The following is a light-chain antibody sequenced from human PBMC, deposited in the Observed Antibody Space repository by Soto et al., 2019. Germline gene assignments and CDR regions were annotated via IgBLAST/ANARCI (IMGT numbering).Light chain of an antibody. CDR3: YSCDGSLSGVV. CDR2: GNS. CDR1: SSNIGAGYD. J-gene: IGLJ2*01. Sequence: QSVLTQPPSVSGAPGQRVTISCTGSSSNIGAGYDVHWYQQLPGTAPKLLIYGNSNRPSGVPDRFSGSKSGTSASLAINGLQAEDEADYYCYSCDGSLSGVVFGGGAKLNVL. V-gene: IGLV1-40*01.